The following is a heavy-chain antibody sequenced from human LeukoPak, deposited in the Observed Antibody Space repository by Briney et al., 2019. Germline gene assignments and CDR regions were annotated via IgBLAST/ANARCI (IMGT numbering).Heavy chain of an antibody. D-gene: IGHD3-10*01. J-gene: IGHJ4*02. CDR1: GGSISSGDYY. V-gene: IGHV4-30-4*01. CDR3: ARVPGFGELFVFDY. Sequence: PSETLSLTCTVSGGSISSGDYYWSWTRQPPGKGLEWIGYIYYSGSTYYNPSLKSRVTISVDTSKNQFSLKLSSVTAADTAVYYCARVPGFGELFVFDYWGQGTLVTVSS. CDR2: IYYSGST.